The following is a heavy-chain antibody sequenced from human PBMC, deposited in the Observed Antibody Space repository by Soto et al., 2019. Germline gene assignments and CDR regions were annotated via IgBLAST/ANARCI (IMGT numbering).Heavy chain of an antibody. Sequence: QVQLQQWGAGLLKPSETLSLTCAVYGGSFSGYYWSWIRQPPGKGLEWIGEINHSGSTNYNPSLKSRVTISVDTSKNQFSLKLSSVTAADTAVYYCARGRSSRKSYYYMDVWGKGTTVTVSS. CDR2: INHSGST. J-gene: IGHJ6*03. CDR1: GGSFSGYY. CDR3: ARGRSSRKSYYYMDV. V-gene: IGHV4-34*01.